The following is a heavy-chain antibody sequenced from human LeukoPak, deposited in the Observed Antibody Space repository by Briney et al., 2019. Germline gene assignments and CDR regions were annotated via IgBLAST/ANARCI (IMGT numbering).Heavy chain of an antibody. V-gene: IGHV3-7*01. CDR1: GFSFSSYW. D-gene: IGHD5-24*01. CDR3: ARVDGFQFDY. CDR2: IKQDGSEK. Sequence: GGSLRLSCADSGFSFSSYWMTWVREAPGKGLEWVANIKQDGSEKYYVDSVKGRFTISRDNAKNSLYLQMNSLRAEDTAVYYCARVDGFQFDYWGQGTLVTVSS. J-gene: IGHJ4*02.